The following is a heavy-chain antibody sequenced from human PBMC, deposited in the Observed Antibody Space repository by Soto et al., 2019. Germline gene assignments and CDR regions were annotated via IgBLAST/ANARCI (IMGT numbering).Heavy chain of an antibody. CDR1: GGTFSSYT. CDR3: ASAPPPSITMVRGVINYFDY. CDR2: IIPILGIA. V-gene: IGHV1-69*02. D-gene: IGHD3-10*01. Sequence: SVKVSCKASGGTFSSYTISWVRQAPGQGLEWMGRIIPILGIANYAQKFQGRVTITADKSTSTAYMELSSLRSEDTAVYYCASAPPPSITMVRGVINYFDYWGQGTLVTVSS. J-gene: IGHJ4*02.